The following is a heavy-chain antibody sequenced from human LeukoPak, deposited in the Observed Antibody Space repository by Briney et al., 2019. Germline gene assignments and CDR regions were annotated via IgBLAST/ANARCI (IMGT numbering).Heavy chain of an antibody. CDR3: ARETYYYDSSGFSRGHAFDI. CDR2: IYYSGST. CDR1: GGSISSYY. D-gene: IGHD3-22*01. J-gene: IGHJ3*02. V-gene: IGHV4-59*01. Sequence: SETLSLTCTVSGGSISSYYWSWIRQPPGKGLEWIGYIYYSGSTNYNPSLKSRVTISVDTSKNQFSLKLSSVTAADTAVYYCARETYYYDSSGFSRGHAFDIRGQGTMVTVSS.